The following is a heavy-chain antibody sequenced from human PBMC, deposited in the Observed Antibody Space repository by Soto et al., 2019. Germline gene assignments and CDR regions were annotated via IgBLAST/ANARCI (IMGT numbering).Heavy chain of an antibody. J-gene: IGHJ4*02. CDR3: ASGWSGPKDYFDY. D-gene: IGHD3-3*01. CDR1: GFTFSAYA. CDR2: ISSRSDTL. Sequence: GGSLRLSCEGSGFTFSAYAMNWVRQAPGKGLEWVSYISSRSDTLYYADSVKGRFTISRDNAKNSVYLQVNSLRAEDTAVYYCASGWSGPKDYFDYSGQGTVVTVSS. V-gene: IGHV3-48*04.